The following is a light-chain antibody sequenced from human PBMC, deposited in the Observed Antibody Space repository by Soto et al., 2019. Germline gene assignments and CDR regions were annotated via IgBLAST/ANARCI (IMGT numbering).Light chain of an antibody. V-gene: IGKV3-20*01. CDR2: GAS. CDR1: QSISSSY. CDR3: QQHDTSPWT. J-gene: IGKJ1*01. Sequence: EIVLTQSPGTLSLSPGERATLSCRASQSISSSYLAIAWYQQKPGQPPRLLIYGASSRATGIPDRFSGSGSATAFPLTISRLEPEDFAVYYCQQHDTSPWTFGQGTRVEIK.